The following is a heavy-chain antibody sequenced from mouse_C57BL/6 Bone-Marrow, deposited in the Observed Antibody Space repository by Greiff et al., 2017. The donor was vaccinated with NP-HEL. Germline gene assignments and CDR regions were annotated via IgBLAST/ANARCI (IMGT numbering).Heavy chain of an antibody. J-gene: IGHJ1*03. D-gene: IGHD4-1*01. Sequence: QVQLKQPGAELVKPGASVKLSCKASGYTFTSYWMHWVKQRPGQGLEWIGMIHPNSGSTNYNEKFKSKATLTVDKSSSTAYMQLSSLTSEDSAVYYCARSELGHWYFDVWGTGTTVTVSS. V-gene: IGHV1-64*01. CDR3: ARSELGHWYFDV. CDR2: IHPNSGST. CDR1: GYTFTSYW.